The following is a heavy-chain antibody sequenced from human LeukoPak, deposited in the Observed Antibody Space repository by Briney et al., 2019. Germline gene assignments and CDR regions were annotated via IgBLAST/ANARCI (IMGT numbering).Heavy chain of an antibody. D-gene: IGHD3-3*01. V-gene: IGHV1-46*01. Sequence: GASVKVSCKASGYTFTGYYIHWVRQAPGQGLEWMGIINPSGGSTNYAQKFQGRVTMTRDMSTSTVYLELSSLRSEDTAVYYCAREAVTIFGLVRTQTTKSPHRFDPWGQGTLVTVSS. CDR1: GYTFTGYY. J-gene: IGHJ5*02. CDR3: AREAVTIFGLVRTQTTKSPHRFDP. CDR2: INPSGGST.